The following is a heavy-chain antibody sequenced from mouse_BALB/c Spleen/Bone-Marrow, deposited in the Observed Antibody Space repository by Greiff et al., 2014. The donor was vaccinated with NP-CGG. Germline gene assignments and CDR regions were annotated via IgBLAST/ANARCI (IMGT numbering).Heavy chain of an antibody. V-gene: IGHV14-4*02. Sequence: VHVKQSGAELVRSGASVKLSCTGSGFNITASYIPWVKQRPGQGLEWIGWIDPENGDTEYAPKVQGKATMTADTSSNTAYLQLSSLTSEDTAVEYCTPDGNYGWEYWGQGTSVTVSS. J-gene: IGHJ4*01. CDR3: TPDGNYGWEY. CDR2: IDPENGDT. D-gene: IGHD2-1*01. CDR1: GFNITASY.